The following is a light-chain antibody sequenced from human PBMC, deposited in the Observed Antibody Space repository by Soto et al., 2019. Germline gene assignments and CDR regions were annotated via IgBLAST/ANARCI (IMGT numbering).Light chain of an antibody. CDR3: QHCHTCPLT. J-gene: IGKJ4*01. CDR1: QSIGST. V-gene: IGKV3-15*01. Sequence: EIEMTQSPSTLSVSPGDRVTLSCRASQSIGSTLAWYQQKPGQTPNLLIYGASSRETGVPSRFSGGGSGTAFTLTINSLQSEDFAIYYCQHCHTCPLTFGEGTTVEIK. CDR2: GAS.